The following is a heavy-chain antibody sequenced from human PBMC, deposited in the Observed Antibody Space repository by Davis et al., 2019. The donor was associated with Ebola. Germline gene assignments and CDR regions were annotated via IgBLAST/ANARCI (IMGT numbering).Heavy chain of an antibody. CDR2: IYHSGTT. V-gene: IGHV4-4*02. CDR3: AGVQGEQLSWGPYWYYYYMDG. D-gene: IGHD1/OR15-1a*01. J-gene: IGHJ6*03. CDR1: GASISSHKW. Sequence: PSETLSLTCAVSGASISSHKWWSWVRQPPGKGLEWLGEIYHSGTTSYNPSLNSRATISMDKSKNQFSLRLTSVTAADTAIYYCAGVQGEQLSWGPYWYYYYMDGWGAGTRVIVS.